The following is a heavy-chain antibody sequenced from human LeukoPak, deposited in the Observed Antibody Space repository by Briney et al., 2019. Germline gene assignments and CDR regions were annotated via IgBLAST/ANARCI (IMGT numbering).Heavy chain of an antibody. J-gene: IGHJ4*02. V-gene: IGHV4-39*07. D-gene: IGHD3-22*01. CDR1: GGSISSGPYY. CDR2: IYYGENT. Sequence: PSETLSLTCTVSGGSISSGPYYWGWIRQPPGKGLEWIGNIYYGENTYYNPSLKSRVTISVDTSKNQFSLKLSSVTAADTAVYYCASGRYYYDSSGYYLAPKPRFDYWGQGTLVTVSS. CDR3: ASGRYYYDSSGYYLAPKPRFDY.